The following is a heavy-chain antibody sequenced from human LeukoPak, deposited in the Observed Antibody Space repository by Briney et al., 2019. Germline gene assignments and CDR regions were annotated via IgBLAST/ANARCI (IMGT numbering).Heavy chain of an antibody. J-gene: IGHJ4*02. Sequence: GGSLRLSCAASGFTFSSYGMSWVRQAPGKGLEWVSAISGSGGSTYYADSVKGRFTISRDNSKNTLYLQMNSLRAEDTAVYYCTLTPSDRWELRGIDYWGQGTLVTVSS. V-gene: IGHV3-23*01. CDR3: TLTPSDRWELRGIDY. D-gene: IGHD1-26*01. CDR1: GFTFSSYG. CDR2: ISGSGGST.